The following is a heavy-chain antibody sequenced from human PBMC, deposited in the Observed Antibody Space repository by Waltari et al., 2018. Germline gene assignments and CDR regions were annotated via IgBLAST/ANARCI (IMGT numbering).Heavy chain of an antibody. V-gene: IGHV2-5*01. CDR2: IYWNDDK. Sequence: IRQPPGKALEWLALIYWNDDKRYSPSLKSRLTITKDTSKNQVVLTMTNMDPVDTATYYCAHRMITFGGVADWGQGTLVTVSS. CDR3: AHRMITFGGVAD. J-gene: IGHJ4*02. D-gene: IGHD3-16*01.